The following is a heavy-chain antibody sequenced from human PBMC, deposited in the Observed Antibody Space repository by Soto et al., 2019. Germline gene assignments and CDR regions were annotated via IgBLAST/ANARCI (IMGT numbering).Heavy chain of an antibody. D-gene: IGHD2-8*01. J-gene: IGHJ4*02. CDR2: IYSAGST. V-gene: IGHV3-53*01. Sequence: PGGSLRLSCAASGLTVSSSYMSWVRQAPGKGLQWVSVIYSAGSTYYANSVKGRFTISRDSSRNTVNLLMNRLRVEDTARYFCVSWVSVHFDYWGPGTLVTVSS. CDR1: GLTVSSSY. CDR3: VSWVSVHFDY.